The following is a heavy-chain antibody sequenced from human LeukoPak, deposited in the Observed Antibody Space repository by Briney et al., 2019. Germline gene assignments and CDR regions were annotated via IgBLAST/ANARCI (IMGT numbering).Heavy chain of an antibody. Sequence: LPGGSLRLSCAVSGFTFSSYGMHWVRQAPGKGLEWVAFIRYDGSNKYYADSVKGRFTISRDNSKNTLYLQMNSLRAEDTAVYYCAKDTYVWGSYRNGYFDYWGQGTLVTVSS. CDR1: GFTFSSYG. CDR2: IRYDGSNK. V-gene: IGHV3-30*02. J-gene: IGHJ4*02. D-gene: IGHD3-16*02. CDR3: AKDTYVWGSYRNGYFDY.